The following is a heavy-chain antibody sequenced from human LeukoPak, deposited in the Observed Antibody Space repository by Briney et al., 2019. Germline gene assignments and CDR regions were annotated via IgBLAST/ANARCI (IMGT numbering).Heavy chain of an antibody. J-gene: IGHJ4*02. Sequence: PGGSLRLSCAASGFTFSSYGMHWVRQAPGKGLEWVAVISYDGSNKYYAGSVKGRFTISRDNSKNTLYLQMNSLRAEDTAVYYCAKGLGESPVSGNWGQGTLVTVSS. D-gene: IGHD2-21*01. CDR3: AKGLGESPVSGN. CDR1: GFTFSSYG. CDR2: ISYDGSNK. V-gene: IGHV3-30*18.